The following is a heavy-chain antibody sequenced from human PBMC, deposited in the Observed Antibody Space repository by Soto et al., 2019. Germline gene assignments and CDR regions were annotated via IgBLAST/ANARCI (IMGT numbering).Heavy chain of an antibody. D-gene: IGHD2-2*01. CDR2: FDPENDET. Sequence: ASVKVSCKVSGYTLSEVSIHVVLQTPVRWLEWMGGFDPENDETSYAQKFQGRVTLTEDTSTDTAYLELSSLRSEDTAIYYCAIAAYCSGATCYSGYNWFDPWGQGTQVTVSS. V-gene: IGHV1-24*01. CDR3: AIAAYCSGATCYSGYNWFDP. CDR1: GYTLSEVS. J-gene: IGHJ5*02.